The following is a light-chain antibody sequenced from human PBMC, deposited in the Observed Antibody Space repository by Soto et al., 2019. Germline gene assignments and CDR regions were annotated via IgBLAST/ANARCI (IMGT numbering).Light chain of an antibody. V-gene: IGLV2-14*01. CDR3: ISYTDSYSRIYV. CDR2: YVS. CDR1: SSDVGGYNY. J-gene: IGLJ1*01. Sequence: QSALTQPASVSGSPGQSITISCIGTSSDVGGYNYVSWYQQHPGKAPKLMIYYVSNRPSGVPNRFSGSKSGNTASLFITGLQTYDEADYCCISYTDSYSRIYVFGTWTKVTVI.